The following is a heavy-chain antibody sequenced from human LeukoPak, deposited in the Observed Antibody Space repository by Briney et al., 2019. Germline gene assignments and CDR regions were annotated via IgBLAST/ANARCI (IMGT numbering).Heavy chain of an antibody. J-gene: IGHJ4*02. V-gene: IGHV3-23*01. CDR2: ISDSGGGT. CDR1: GLTFSSYP. D-gene: IGHD3-10*01. CDR3: AKAPRLAGVPLDY. Sequence: GGSLRPSCQAPGLTFSSYPMPWSRQAPGKGLEWAQSISDSGGGTYYADSVKGRFTISRDNFKNTLYLQMNSLSAEDTAVYYCAKAPRLAGVPLDYWGQGTVVTVSS.